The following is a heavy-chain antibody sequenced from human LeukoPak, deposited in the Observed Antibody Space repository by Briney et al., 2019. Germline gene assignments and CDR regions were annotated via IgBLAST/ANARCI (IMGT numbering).Heavy chain of an antibody. Sequence: GGSLRLSCAASGFTFSDYYMSWIRQAPGKGLEWVSYISSSSSTIYYADSVKGRFTISRDNAKNSLYLQMNSLRDEDTAVYYCARDLVVVTAIRYYGMDVWGQGTTVTVSS. V-gene: IGHV3-11*04. D-gene: IGHD2-21*02. J-gene: IGHJ6*02. CDR3: ARDLVVVTAIRYYGMDV. CDR1: GFTFSDYY. CDR2: ISSSSSTI.